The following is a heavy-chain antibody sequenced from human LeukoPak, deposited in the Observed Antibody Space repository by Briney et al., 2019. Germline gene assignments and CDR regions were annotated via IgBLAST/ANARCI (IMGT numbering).Heavy chain of an antibody. CDR2: INPNSGGT. CDR1: GYTFTGYY. V-gene: IGHV1-2*02. CDR3: ARGGSGSYFHYYYYMDV. D-gene: IGHD3-10*01. J-gene: IGHJ6*03. Sequence: ASVKVSCKASGYTFTGYYMHWVRQAPGQGLEWMGWINPNSGGTNYAQKFQGRVTMTRDTSISTAYMELSRLRSDDTAVYYCARGGSGSYFHYYYYMDVWGKGTTVTISS.